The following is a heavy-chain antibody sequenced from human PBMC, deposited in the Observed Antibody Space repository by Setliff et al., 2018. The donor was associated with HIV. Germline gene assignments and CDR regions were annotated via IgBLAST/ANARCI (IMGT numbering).Heavy chain of an antibody. CDR2: INYSGNT. CDR1: GVSISSGDYY. J-gene: IGHJ4*02. CDR3: ARALRYCSTTSCYAEYFDY. V-gene: IGHV4-31*03. D-gene: IGHD2-2*01. Sequence: SETLSLTCTVSGVSISSGDYYWSWVRHHPGKGLEWIGYINYSGNTYYDPSLKSRLNISVDTSKNQFSLRLSSVTATDTAVYYCARALRYCSTTSCYAEYFDYWGQGTLVTVSS.